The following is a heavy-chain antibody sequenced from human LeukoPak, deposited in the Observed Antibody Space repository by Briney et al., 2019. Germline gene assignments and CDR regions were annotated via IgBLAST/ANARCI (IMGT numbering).Heavy chain of an antibody. CDR1: GYTFTSYG. D-gene: IGHD3-22*01. CDR2: ISAYNGNT. CDR3: AREFGLWGGDSSGYSV. V-gene: IGHV1-18*01. J-gene: IGHJ4*02. Sequence: ASVKVSCKASGYTFTSYGISWVRQAPGQGLEWMGWISAYNGNTNYAQKLQGRVTMTTDTSTSTAYMELRSLRSDDTAVYYCAREFGLWGGDSSGYSVWGQGTLVTVSS.